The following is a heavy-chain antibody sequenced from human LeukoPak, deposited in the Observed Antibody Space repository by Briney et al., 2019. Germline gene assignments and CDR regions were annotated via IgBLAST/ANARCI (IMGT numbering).Heavy chain of an antibody. D-gene: IGHD3-10*01. V-gene: IGHV4-59*01. Sequence: PSETLSLTCTVSGRSISSYYWSWIRQPPGKGLEWIGYIYYSGSTNYNPSLKSRVTISVDTSKHQFSLKLSSVTAADTAVYYCARHRFDYGSGSYYGYYYYYGMDVWGQGTTVTVSS. J-gene: IGHJ6*02. CDR2: IYYSGST. CDR1: GRSISSYY. CDR3: ARHRFDYGSGSYYGYYYYYGMDV.